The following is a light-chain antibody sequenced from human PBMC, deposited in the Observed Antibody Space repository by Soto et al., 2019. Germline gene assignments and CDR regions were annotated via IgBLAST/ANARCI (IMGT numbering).Light chain of an antibody. J-gene: IGKJ5*01. V-gene: IGKV1-39*01. CDR3: QQSYNTPVT. CDR1: QTVRTY. Sequence: DIQMTQTPASRSASVEERVTITCRASQTVRTYLNWYQQKRGKAPKLLIYAASNLQSGVPSRFSGSGSGTDFTLTITSLRPEDFATYWCQQSYNTPVTFGQGTRLEIK. CDR2: AAS.